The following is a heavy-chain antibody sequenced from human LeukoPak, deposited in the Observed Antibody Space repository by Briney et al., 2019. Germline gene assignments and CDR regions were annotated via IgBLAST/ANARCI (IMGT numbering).Heavy chain of an antibody. J-gene: IGHJ5*02. V-gene: IGHV1-18*01. CDR3: ARAVAEEGWFDP. D-gene: IGHD6-19*01. CDR2: ISAYNGNT. Sequence: ASVKVSCKASGYTFTSYGISWVRQAPGQGLEWTGWISAYNGNTNYAQKLQGRVTMTTDTSTSTAYMELRSLRSDDTAVYYCARAVAEEGWFDPWGQGTLVTVSS. CDR1: GYTFTSYG.